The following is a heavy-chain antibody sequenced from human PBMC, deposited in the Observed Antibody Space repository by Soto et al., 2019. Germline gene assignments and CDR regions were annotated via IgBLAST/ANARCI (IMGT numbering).Heavy chain of an antibody. V-gene: IGHV1-69*12. CDR2: IVPIFGTA. CDR3: ERVSLRFVEGLGSEG. Sequence: QVQLVQSGAEVKKPGSSVKVSCKASGGTFSSYAISWVRQAPGQGLEWMGGIVPIFGTANYAQKFQGRVTITVDASTSTANIELSSLKTEDTAVYYYERVSLRFVEGLGSEGWGQGTLVTVSS. D-gene: IGHD3-3*01. CDR1: GGTFSSYA. J-gene: IGHJ4*02.